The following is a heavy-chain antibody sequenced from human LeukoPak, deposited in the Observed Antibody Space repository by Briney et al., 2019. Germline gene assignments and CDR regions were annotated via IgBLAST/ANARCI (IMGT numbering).Heavy chain of an antibody. CDR1: GFTFNGYS. Sequence: KPGGSLRLSCTASGFTFNGYSMNWVRQAPGKGLEWVSSISTSSSYIYYADSVKGRFTISRNNPKNSLYLQMNSLSAEDTAVYYYARNRGDPSYFDYWGQGTLVTVSS. D-gene: IGHD4-17*01. CDR3: ARNRGDPSYFDY. J-gene: IGHJ4*02. CDR2: ISTSSSYI. V-gene: IGHV3-21*01.